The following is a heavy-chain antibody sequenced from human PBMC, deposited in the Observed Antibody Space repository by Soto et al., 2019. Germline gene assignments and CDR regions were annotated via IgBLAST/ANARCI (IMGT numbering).Heavy chain of an antibody. CDR2: ISAYNGDT. CDR3: ARVPQLVGYFYYYMDV. CDR1: GYTFTNYG. Sequence: QVQLLQSGAEVKKPGASVKVSCKASGYTFTNYGITWVRQAPGQGLQRTGWISAYNGDTHYTQRLQGRVTMTTDTSTSTAHMELRGLRSDDTAVYYCARVPQLVGYFYYYMDVWGKGTTVTVSS. J-gene: IGHJ6*03. V-gene: IGHV1-18*01. D-gene: IGHD6-6*01.